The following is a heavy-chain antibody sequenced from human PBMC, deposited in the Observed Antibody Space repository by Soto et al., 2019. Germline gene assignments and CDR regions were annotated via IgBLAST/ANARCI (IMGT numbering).Heavy chain of an antibody. CDR2: VHYSGST. J-gene: IGHJ5*01. CDR1: GDSISSSSNY. Sequence: QLQLQESGPGLVKPPETLSLTCTVSGDSISSSSNYWGWIRQTPGKGLEWIGSVHYSGSTYYNPSLKSRVTISVDTSNNQFSLRLSSVTAADTAVYYCARHLDVVVVAHILSGFDSWGQGTLVTGSS. V-gene: IGHV4-39*01. CDR3: ARHLDVVVVAHILSGFDS. D-gene: IGHD2-15*01.